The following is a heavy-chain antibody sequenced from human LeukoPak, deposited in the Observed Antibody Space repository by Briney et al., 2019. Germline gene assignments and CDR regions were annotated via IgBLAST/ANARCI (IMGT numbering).Heavy chain of an antibody. J-gene: IGHJ4*02. CDR3: ASMVGY. Sequence: ASVKVSCKASGYTFTSYYIHWVRQAPGQGLEWMGIINPSGGSTCYAQKFQGRVTMTRDMSTSTVYMELSSLRSEDTAVYYCASMVGYWGQGTLVTVSS. V-gene: IGHV1-46*01. D-gene: IGHD3-10*01. CDR2: INPSGGST. CDR1: GYTFTSYY.